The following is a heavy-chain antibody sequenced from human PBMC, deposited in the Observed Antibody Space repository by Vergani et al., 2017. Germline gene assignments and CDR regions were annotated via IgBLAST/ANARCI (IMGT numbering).Heavy chain of an antibody. V-gene: IGHV3-23*01. J-gene: IGHJ4*01. CDR2: ISGPGLST. CDR1: GFTFSNSA. Sequence: EVHLLESGGGLVQSGGSLRLSCAASGFTFSNSAVSWVRQAPGMGLAWVSSISGPGLSTYYADSVKGRFSISRDNSKNTVFLQMHSLRAEDTAIYYCVKEKIDLGSYFFDSWGHGILVTVSS. CDR3: VKEKIDLGSYFFDS. D-gene: IGHD2/OR15-2a*01.